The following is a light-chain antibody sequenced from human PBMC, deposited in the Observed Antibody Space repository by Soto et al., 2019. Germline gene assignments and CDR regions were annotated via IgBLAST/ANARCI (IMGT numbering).Light chain of an antibody. CDR1: QSVSRPY. V-gene: IGKV3-20*01. J-gene: IGKJ4*01. Sequence: ENVLTQSPGTLSLSPGERATLSCRASQSVSRPYLAGYRQKPGQAPRLLIFEASKRATGIPDRFSGSGSGTDFTLTISRLEPEDFAVYYCQQYASAPLTFGGGTKLEIK. CDR3: QQYASAPLT. CDR2: EAS.